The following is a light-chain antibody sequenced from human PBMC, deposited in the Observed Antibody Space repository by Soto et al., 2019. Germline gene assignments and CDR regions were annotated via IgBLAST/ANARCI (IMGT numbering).Light chain of an antibody. J-gene: IGKJ1*01. CDR2: QTS. V-gene: IGKV3-11*01. CDR1: QYINTR. Sequence: EILLTPSPSTLPSFPGDRVTLSCRASQYINTRLAWYQHRPGQAPRLLIYQTSLRAAGIPARFSASGSGTDFTLTISDVQPEDFAIYYCHQRQSWPLTFGQGTKVDIK. CDR3: HQRQSWPLT.